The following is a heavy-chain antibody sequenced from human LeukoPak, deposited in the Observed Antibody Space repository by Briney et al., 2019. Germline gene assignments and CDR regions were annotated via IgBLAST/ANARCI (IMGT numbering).Heavy chain of an antibody. Sequence: PGGSLRLSCAASGFTFSSYAMHWVRQAPGKGQEWVSVISYDGSNKYYADSVKGRFTISRDNSKNTLYLQMNSLRAEDTAVYYCARDPTYYYDSSGYNFDYWGQGTLVTVSS. D-gene: IGHD3-22*01. CDR3: ARDPTYYYDSSGYNFDY. J-gene: IGHJ4*02. CDR1: GFTFSSYA. CDR2: ISYDGSNK. V-gene: IGHV3-30-3*01.